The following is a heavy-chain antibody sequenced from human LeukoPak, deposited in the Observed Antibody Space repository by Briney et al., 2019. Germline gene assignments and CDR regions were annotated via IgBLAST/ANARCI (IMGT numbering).Heavy chain of an antibody. Sequence: SETLSLTCTVSGGSISSYYWSWIRQPPGKGLEWIGYIYYSGSTNYNPSLKSRVTISVDTSKNQFSLNLSSLTAADTAVYYCARVVHFTVVAVTATHYYMDVWGKGTPVTISS. CDR1: GGSISSYY. D-gene: IGHD2-21*02. CDR3: ARVVHFTVVAVTATHYYMDV. V-gene: IGHV4-59*08. CDR2: IYYSGST. J-gene: IGHJ6*03.